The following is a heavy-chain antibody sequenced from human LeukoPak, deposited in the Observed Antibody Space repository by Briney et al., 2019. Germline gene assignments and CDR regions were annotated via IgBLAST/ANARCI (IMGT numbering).Heavy chain of an antibody. CDR2: IYYSGST. J-gene: IGHJ5*02. Sequence: PSETLSLTCTVSGGSISSYYWSWIRQPPGKGLEWIGYIYYSGSTNYNPSLKSRVTISVDTSKNQFSLKLSSVTAADTAVYYCARDSIHTMIIGGFVPWGQGTLVTVSS. D-gene: IGHD3-22*01. CDR1: GGSISSYY. V-gene: IGHV4-59*01. CDR3: ARDSIHTMIIGGFVP.